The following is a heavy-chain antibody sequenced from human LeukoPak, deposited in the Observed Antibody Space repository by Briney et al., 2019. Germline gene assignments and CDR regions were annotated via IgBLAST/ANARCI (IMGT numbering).Heavy chain of an antibody. V-gene: IGHV4-4*07. D-gene: IGHD6-19*01. CDR1: GGSISSYY. CDR2: IYTSGST. Sequence: PSETLSLTCTVSGGSISSYYWSWIRQPAGKGLEWIGRIYTSGSTNYNPSLKSRVTMSVDTSKNQFSLKLSSVTAADTAVYYCARARRVGSSGWYPYDYWGQGTLVTVSS. J-gene: IGHJ4*02. CDR3: ARARRVGSSGWYPYDY.